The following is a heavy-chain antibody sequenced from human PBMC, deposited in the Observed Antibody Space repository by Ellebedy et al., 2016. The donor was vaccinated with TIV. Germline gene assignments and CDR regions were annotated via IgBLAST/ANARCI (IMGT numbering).Heavy chain of an antibody. CDR1: ASTRCIYC. V-gene: IGHV3-7*01. D-gene: IGHD1-1*01. Sequence: GGSLRLXXVLSASTRCIYCMTWVRQAQGKGLEWVANTKPEGSEGYYVDSVKGRFTISKNNAKNSLYLQMNSLRVEDTAVYYCARVLWRPTTGLRFDNWGQGTLVTVSS. J-gene: IGHJ4*02. CDR3: ARVLWRPTTGLRFDN. CDR2: TKPEGSEG.